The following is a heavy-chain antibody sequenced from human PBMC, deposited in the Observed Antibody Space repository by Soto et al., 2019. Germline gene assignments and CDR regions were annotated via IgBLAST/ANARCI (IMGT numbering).Heavy chain of an antibody. V-gene: IGHV3-30*18. D-gene: IGHD2-2*01. J-gene: IGHJ4*02. Sequence: GGSLRLSCAASGFTFSDYGMHWVRQAPGKGLEWVAVISYDGSNKYYADSVKGRFTISRDNSKNTLYLQMNSLRVEDTAVYYCAKGLGYCSSTSCPIGNWGQGTLVTVSS. CDR3: AKGLGYCSSTSCPIGN. CDR2: ISYDGSNK. CDR1: GFTFSDYG.